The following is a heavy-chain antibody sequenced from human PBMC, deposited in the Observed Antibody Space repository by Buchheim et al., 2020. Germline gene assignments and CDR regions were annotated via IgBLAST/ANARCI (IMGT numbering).Heavy chain of an antibody. CDR3: AKDNGYNYGSDY. CDR1: GRTFSGYA. J-gene: IGHJ4*02. D-gene: IGHD5-18*01. CDR2: ISGSGDDT. V-gene: IGHV3-23*01. Sequence: EVQLLESGGGLVQPGGSLRLSCVVSGRTFSGYAMSWVRQAPGKGLEWVSVISGSGDDTYYADSVKGRFTISRDSSKNTLYLQMNSLRAEDTAVYYCAKDNGYNYGSDYWGQGTLVTVSS.